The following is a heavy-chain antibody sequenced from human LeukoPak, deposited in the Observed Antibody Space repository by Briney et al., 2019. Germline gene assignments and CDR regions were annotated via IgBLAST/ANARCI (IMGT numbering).Heavy chain of an antibody. CDR3: ARGGWFGELLFDY. D-gene: IGHD3-10*01. CDR1: GFILSTYD. J-gene: IGHJ4*02. CDR2: ISYDGSNK. V-gene: IGHV3-30*03. Sequence: GGSLRLSCAASGFILSTYDMHWVRQAPGKGLEWVAVISYDGSNKYFADSVKGRSTISRDNAKNSLYLQMNSLRAEDTALYYCARGGWFGELLFDYWGQGTPVTVSP.